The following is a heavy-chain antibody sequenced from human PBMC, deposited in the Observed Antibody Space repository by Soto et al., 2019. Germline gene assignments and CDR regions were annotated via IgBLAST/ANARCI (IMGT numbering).Heavy chain of an antibody. CDR3: VRVVAIPGYPDN. CDR2: IYPGDSDT. Sequence: GESLKISCKGSGYSFTSYWIGWVRQLPGKGLEWMGIIYPGDSDTRYSPSFQGQVTISADKSISTAYLQWSSLKASDTAIYYCVRVVAIPGYPDNWGQGTLVTVSS. V-gene: IGHV5-51*01. J-gene: IGHJ4*02. D-gene: IGHD5-12*01. CDR1: GYSFTSYW.